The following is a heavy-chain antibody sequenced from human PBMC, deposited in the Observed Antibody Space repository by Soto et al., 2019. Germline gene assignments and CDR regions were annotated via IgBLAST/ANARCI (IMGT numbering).Heavy chain of an antibody. CDR2: IYYSGSA. CDR3: ARGGYWYRLDY. CDR1: GGSISSYY. Sequence: PSETLSLTCTVSGGSISSYYWSWIRQPPGKGLEWIGYIYYSGSANYNPSLKSRVTISVDTSKNQFSLKLSSVTAADTAVYYCARGGYWYRLDYWGQGTLVTVSS. D-gene: IGHD2-8*02. J-gene: IGHJ4*02. V-gene: IGHV4-59*01.